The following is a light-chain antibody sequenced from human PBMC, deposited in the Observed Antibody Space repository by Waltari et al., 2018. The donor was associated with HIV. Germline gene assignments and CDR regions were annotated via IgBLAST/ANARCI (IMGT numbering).Light chain of an antibody. V-gene: IGLV1-44*01. CDR1: SSNVGSNT. Sequence: QSVLTQPPSASGTPGQRVTISCSGSSSNVGSNTVHWYQQLPGTAPKLLFYSNNQRPSGVPDRFSGSKSGTSASLAISGLQSEDEADYYCAAWDDSLSGWVFGGGTKVTVL. CDR3: AAWDDSLSGWV. CDR2: SNN. J-gene: IGLJ3*02.